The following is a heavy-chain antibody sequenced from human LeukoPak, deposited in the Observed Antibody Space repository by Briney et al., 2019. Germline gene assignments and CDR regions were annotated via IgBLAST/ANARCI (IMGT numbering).Heavy chain of an antibody. CDR3: AKGGPEASAGLSWFDP. Sequence: PSETLSLTCSVSGYPISSVYYWGWIRRPPGKGLEWIGSINHGGSTDYNPSLKSRVIMSIDTSKNHFSLKLTSVAAADTAVYYCAKGGPEASAGLSWFDPWGQGTLVTVSS. D-gene: IGHD1-14*01. J-gene: IGHJ5*02. CDR1: GYPISSVYY. CDR2: INHGGST. V-gene: IGHV4-38-2*02.